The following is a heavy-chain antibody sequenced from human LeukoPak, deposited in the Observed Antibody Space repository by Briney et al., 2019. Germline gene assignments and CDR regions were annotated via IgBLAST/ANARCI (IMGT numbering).Heavy chain of an antibody. Sequence: GGSLRLSCAASGFTFSDYYMTWIRQAPGKGLEWVSYISGSGTYTNYADSVKGRFTISRDNAKNSLYLQMNSLRAEDTAVYYCARVYRGGSPIDYWGQGTLVTVSS. V-gene: IGHV3-11*05. CDR3: ARVYRGGSPIDY. J-gene: IGHJ4*02. D-gene: IGHD3-10*01. CDR2: ISGSGTYT. CDR1: GFTFSDYY.